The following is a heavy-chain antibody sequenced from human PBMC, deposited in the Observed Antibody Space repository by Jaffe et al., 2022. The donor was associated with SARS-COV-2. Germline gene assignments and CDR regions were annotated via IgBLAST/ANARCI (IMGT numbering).Heavy chain of an antibody. J-gene: IGHJ4*02. CDR1: GFTFSSYG. Sequence: QVQLVESGGGVVQPGRSLRLSCAASGFTFSSYGMHWVRQAPGKGLEWVAVIWYDGSNKYYADSVKGRFTISRDNSKNTLYLQMNSLRAEDTAVYYCARDGEYSSSSIDYWGQGTLVTVSS. CDR2: IWYDGSNK. CDR3: ARDGEYSSSSIDY. D-gene: IGHD6-6*01. V-gene: IGHV3-33*08.